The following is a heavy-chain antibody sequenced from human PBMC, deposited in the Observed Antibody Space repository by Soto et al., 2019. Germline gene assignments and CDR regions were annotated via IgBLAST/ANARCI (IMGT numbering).Heavy chain of an antibody. Sequence: GGSLRLSCAASGFTFSSYAMHWVRQAPGKGLEWVAVISYDGSNKNYADSVKGRFTISRDNSKNTLYLQMNSLRAEDTAVYYCARDHEYSSSSLDYWGQGTLVTVSS. CDR1: GFTFSSYA. V-gene: IGHV3-30-3*01. CDR2: ISYDGSNK. J-gene: IGHJ4*02. D-gene: IGHD6-6*01. CDR3: ARDHEYSSSSLDY.